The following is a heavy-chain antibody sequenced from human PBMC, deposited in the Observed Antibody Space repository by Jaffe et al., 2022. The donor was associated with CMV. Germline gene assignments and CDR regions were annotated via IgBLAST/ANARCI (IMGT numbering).Heavy chain of an antibody. Sequence: QVQLVQSGAEVKKPGASVRVSCKASGYTFTGYYMHWVRQAPGQGLEWMGWINPNSGGTNFAQSFQGRVTLTSDTPTSTAYMELSTLRSEDTAVYYCAASAESSTDYWGQGTLVTVSS. V-gene: IGHV1-2*02. CDR2: INPNSGGT. CDR3: AASAESSTDY. D-gene: IGHD2-15*01. J-gene: IGHJ4*02. CDR1: GYTFTGYY.